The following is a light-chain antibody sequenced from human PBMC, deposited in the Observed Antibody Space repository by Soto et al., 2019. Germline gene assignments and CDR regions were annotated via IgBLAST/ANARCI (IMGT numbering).Light chain of an antibody. CDR2: LGS. CDR3: MQGLRTPLT. CDR1: QSLLHSNGYNQ. Sequence: DIVMTQSPLSLPVTPGEPASISCRSSQSLLHSNGYNQLDWYLQKPGQSPQLLIYLGSNRASGVPDRFSGSGSGTDFTLKISRVEAEDVGIYYCMQGLRTPLTFGGGTKVEIK. J-gene: IGKJ4*01. V-gene: IGKV2-28*01.